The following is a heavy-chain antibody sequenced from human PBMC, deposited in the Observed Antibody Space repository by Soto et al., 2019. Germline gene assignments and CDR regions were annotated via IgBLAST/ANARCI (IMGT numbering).Heavy chain of an antibody. V-gene: IGHV3-23*01. J-gene: IGHJ6*02. CDR1: SYS. CDR2: ISGSGGST. CDR3: AKLSHSPPPLYYYYGMDV. Sequence: SYSMSWFRQAPGKGLEWVSAISGSGGSTYYADSVKGRFTISRDNSKNALYLQMNSLRAEDTAVYYGAKLSHSPPPLYYYYGMDVWGQGTTVTVSS.